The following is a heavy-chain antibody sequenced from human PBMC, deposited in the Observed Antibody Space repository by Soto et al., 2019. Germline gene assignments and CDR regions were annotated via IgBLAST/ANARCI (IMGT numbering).Heavy chain of an antibody. CDR2: VNPSGGHT. V-gene: IGHV1-46*01. CDR3: ARGGHVVVVTAALDY. CDR1: GDTFTDYY. J-gene: IGHJ4*02. D-gene: IGHD2-21*02. Sequence: QVQLMQSGAEVKKPGASVKVSCQASGDTFTDYYIHWVRQAPGQGLEWMGTVNPSGGHTTYAQHFLGRVTMTRDTSTSTLYMELTSLTSDDTAVYYCARGGHVVVVTAALDYWGQGTIVTVSS.